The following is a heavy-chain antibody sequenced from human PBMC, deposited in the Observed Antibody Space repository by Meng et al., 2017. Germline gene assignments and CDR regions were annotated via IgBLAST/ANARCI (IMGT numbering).Heavy chain of an antibody. V-gene: IGHV3-72*01. Sequence: GRLGGSGGGWVRPGGYLRLSCAASGFTFSDHYMDWVRQAPGKGLEWVGRTRNKANSYTTEYAASVKGRFTISRDDSKNSLYLQMNSLKTEDTAVYYCARADTKGDWFDPWGQGTLVTVSS. CDR2: TRNKANSYTT. CDR3: ARADTKGDWFDP. CDR1: GFTFSDHY. D-gene: IGHD2-8*01. J-gene: IGHJ5*02.